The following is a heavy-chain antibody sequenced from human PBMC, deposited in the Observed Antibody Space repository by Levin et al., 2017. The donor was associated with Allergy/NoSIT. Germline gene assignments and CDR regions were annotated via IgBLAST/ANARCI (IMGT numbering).Heavy chain of an antibody. CDR3: GRGNRGIDY. Sequence: SETLSLTCTVSGGSLSSGDYYWTWIRQPPGMGLEWIGYSYHTGATYYNPSLMSRLSMSVDTSKNQFLLKLNSVTVAETAVYYCGRGNRGIDYWGQGTLVTVAS. CDR2: SYHTGAT. D-gene: IGHD6-13*01. CDR1: GGSLSSGDYY. V-gene: IGHV4-30-4*01. J-gene: IGHJ4*02.